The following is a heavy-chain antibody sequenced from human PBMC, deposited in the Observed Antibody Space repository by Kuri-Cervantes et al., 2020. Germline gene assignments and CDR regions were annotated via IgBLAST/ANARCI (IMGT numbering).Heavy chain of an antibody. CDR2: ISGSGGST. D-gene: IGHD2/OR15-2a*01. V-gene: IGHV3-23*01. J-gene: IGHJ3*02. CDR3: ARGNPRMNDAFDI. Sequence: GESLKISCAASGFTFSSHWMHWVRQAPGKGLEWVSAISGSGGSTYYVDSVKGRFTISRDNSKNVLYLQMNSLRAGDTAVYYCARGNPRMNDAFDIWGQGAMVTVSS. CDR1: GFTFSSHW.